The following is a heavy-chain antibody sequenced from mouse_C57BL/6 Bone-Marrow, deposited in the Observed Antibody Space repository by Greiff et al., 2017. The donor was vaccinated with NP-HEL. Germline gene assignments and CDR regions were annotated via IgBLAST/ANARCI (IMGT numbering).Heavy chain of an antibody. CDR2: INSDGSAI. V-gene: IGHV11-2*01. CDR1: GFTFSGFW. J-gene: IGHJ4*01. Sequence: EVKLMETGGGLVQPGGSRGLSCEGSGFTFSGFWMSWVRQTPGKTLEWIGDINSDGSAINYAPSIKDRFTIFRDNDKSTLYLQMSNVRSEDTATYFCTRVLRYRYAMDYWGQGTSVTVSS. CDR3: TRVLRYRYAMDY. D-gene: IGHD1-1*01.